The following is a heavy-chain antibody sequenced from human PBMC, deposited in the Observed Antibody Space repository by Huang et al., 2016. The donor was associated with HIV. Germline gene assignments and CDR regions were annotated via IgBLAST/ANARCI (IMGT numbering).Heavy chain of an antibody. CDR3: AKDGRGSGTYYDYFEY. J-gene: IGHJ4*02. CDR1: GFTFNKFD. V-gene: IGHV3-30*18. CDR2: ISYDGSSK. Sequence: QVQLVESGGGVVQPGRSLRLSCAAFGFTFNKFDMHWVRQAPGKGLECVAIISYDGSSKYHADSVKGRFTISRDNSKNTVYLRMNSLRVEDTAVYYCAKDGRGSGTYYDYFEYWGQGTLVTVSS. D-gene: IGHD1-26*01.